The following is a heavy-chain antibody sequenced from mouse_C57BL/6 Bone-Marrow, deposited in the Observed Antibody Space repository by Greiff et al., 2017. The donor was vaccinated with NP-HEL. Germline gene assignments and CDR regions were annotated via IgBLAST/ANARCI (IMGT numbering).Heavy chain of an antibody. J-gene: IGHJ2*01. V-gene: IGHV2-2*01. Sequence: VMLVESGPGLVQPSQSLSITCTVSGFSLTSYGVHWVRQSPGKGLEWLGVIWSGGSTDYNAAFISRLSISKDNSKSQVFFKMNSLQADDTAIYYCARSKAQALDYWGKGTTLTVSS. CDR1: GFSLTSYG. D-gene: IGHD3-2*02. CDR2: IWSGGST. CDR3: ARSKAQALDY.